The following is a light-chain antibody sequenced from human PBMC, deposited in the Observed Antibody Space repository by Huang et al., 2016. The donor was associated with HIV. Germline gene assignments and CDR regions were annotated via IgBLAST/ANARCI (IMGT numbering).Light chain of an antibody. CDR1: QSVSSY. CDR2: DAS. CDR3: QQYGTLPRT. Sequence: EIVLTQSPATLSWSPGERATLPCGASQSVSSYLAWYQQKPGLAPRLLIDDASNRATGIPDRFSGRGSGTDFTLTISRLEPEDFAVYYCQQYGTLPRTFGQGTRLEMK. J-gene: IGKJ5*01. V-gene: IGKV3D-20*01.